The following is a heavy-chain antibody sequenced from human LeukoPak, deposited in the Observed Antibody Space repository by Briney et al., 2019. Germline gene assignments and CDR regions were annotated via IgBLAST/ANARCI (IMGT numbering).Heavy chain of an antibody. V-gene: IGHV1-58*01. CDR1: GFTFISSA. CDR3: AADPSYSSGYRYYFDY. J-gene: IGHJ4*02. D-gene: IGHD3-22*01. CDR2: IVVGSGNT. Sequence: TSVKVSCKTSGFTFISSAVQWVRQARGQRLEWIGWIVVGSGNTNYAQKFQERVTITRDMSTSTAYMELSSLRSEDTAVYYCAADPSYSSGYRYYFDYWGQGTLVTVSS.